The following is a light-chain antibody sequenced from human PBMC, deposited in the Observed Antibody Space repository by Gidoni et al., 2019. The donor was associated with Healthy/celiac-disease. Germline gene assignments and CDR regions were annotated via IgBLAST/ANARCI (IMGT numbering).Light chain of an antibody. CDR2: DAS. Sequence: EIVLTHSLATLSLSPGERATLSCRASLSVSSYLAWYQQKPGQAPRLLIYDASNKATGIPARFSGGGSGTDFTLTISSLEPEDFAVYYCQQRSNWPSLTFGGGTKVEIK. CDR1: LSVSSY. CDR3: QQRSNWPSLT. V-gene: IGKV3-11*01. J-gene: IGKJ4*01.